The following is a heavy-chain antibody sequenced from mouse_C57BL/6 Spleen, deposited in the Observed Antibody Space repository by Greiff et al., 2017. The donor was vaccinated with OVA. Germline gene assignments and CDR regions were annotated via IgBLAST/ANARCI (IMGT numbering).Heavy chain of an antibody. CDR3: ARSNWDDWYFDV. J-gene: IGHJ1*03. Sequence: PGQGLEWIGMIHPNSGSTNYNEKFKSKATLTVDKSSSTAYMQLSSLTSEDSAVYYCARSNWDDWYFDVWGTGTTVTVSS. V-gene: IGHV1-64*01. D-gene: IGHD4-1*01. CDR2: IHPNSGST.